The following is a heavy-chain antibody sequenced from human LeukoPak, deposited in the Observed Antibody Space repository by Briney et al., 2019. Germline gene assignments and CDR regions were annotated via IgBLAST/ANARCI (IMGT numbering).Heavy chain of an antibody. D-gene: IGHD7-27*01. CDR2: IYHSGST. J-gene: IGHJ4*02. Sequence: SETLSLTCAVSGGSISSGGYSWSWIRQPPGKGLEWIGYIYHSGSTYYNPSLKSRVTISVDRSKNQFSLKLSSVTAADTAVYYCAREDWGSPFDYWGQGTLVTVSS. CDR1: GGSISSGGYS. V-gene: IGHV4-30-2*01. CDR3: AREDWGSPFDY.